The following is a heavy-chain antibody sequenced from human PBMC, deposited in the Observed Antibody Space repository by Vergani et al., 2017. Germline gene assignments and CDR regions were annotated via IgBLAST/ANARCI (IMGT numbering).Heavy chain of an antibody. Sequence: QVQLQESGPGLVKPSETLSLTCTVSGGSISSHYWSWIRQPPGKGLEWIWYIYYSGSTNYNPSLKSRVTISVATSNNQFSLKLSSVTAADTAVYYCARGRGNYDFWSGYYSDYGMDVWGQGTTVTVSS. D-gene: IGHD3-3*01. CDR3: ARGRGNYDFWSGYYSDYGMDV. CDR1: GGSISSHY. J-gene: IGHJ6*02. V-gene: IGHV4-59*11. CDR2: IYYSGST.